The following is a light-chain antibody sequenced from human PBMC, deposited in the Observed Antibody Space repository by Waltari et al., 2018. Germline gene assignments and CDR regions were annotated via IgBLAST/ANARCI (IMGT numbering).Light chain of an antibody. CDR2: QTS. CDR3: QQYNTYAT. J-gene: IGKJ1*01. Sequence: DTQMTQSPSTLSASLGETVTITCRASQNVSRWVAWYQRKPGKAPKLLIYQTSTLETGCSSRCSGSGSGTDFTLTISSLQPDDFSTYYCQQYNTYATFGQGTRVE. V-gene: IGKV1-5*01. CDR1: QNVSRW.